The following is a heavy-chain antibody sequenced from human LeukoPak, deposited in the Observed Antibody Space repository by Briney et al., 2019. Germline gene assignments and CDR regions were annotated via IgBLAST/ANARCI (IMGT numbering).Heavy chain of an antibody. Sequence: TGGSLRLSCAGSGFAFSSYTMGWVRQAPGKGLEWVSAITGSGGSTYYADSVKGRFTISRNNSKNTLYLQMNSLRADDTAVYYCAKKTSYCAGDCYPYYFDHWGQGTLVTVSS. CDR2: ITGSGGST. V-gene: IGHV3-23*01. J-gene: IGHJ4*02. D-gene: IGHD2-21*02. CDR3: AKKTSYCAGDCYPYYFDH. CDR1: GFAFSSYT.